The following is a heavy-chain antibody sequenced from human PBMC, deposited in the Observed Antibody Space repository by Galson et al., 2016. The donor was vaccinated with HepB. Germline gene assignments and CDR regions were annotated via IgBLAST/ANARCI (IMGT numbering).Heavy chain of an antibody. J-gene: IGHJ3*02. D-gene: IGHD3-10*01. Sequence: SLRLSCAASGFTFSDYAMTWVRQAPGKGLEWVSDISGTGNSAYHADSVKGRFTVSRDNSKNTVFLQMNSLRTEDTAVYYCAKSTRFSVVSDEAFDIWGQGTMVTVSS. CDR2: ISGTGNSA. V-gene: IGHV3-23*01. CDR1: GFTFSDYA. CDR3: AKSTRFSVVSDEAFDI.